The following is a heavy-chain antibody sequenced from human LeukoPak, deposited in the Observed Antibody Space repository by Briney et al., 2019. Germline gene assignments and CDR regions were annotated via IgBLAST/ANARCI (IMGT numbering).Heavy chain of an antibody. CDR3: ARDHRRDGYKNY. Sequence: GGSLRLSCAASGFTFSSYSMNWVRQAPGKGLEWVSSISSSSSYIYYADSVKGRFTISRDNAKNPLYLQMNSLRAEDTAVYYCARDHRRDGYKNYWGQGTLVTVSS. CDR2: ISSSSSYI. J-gene: IGHJ4*02. D-gene: IGHD5-24*01. V-gene: IGHV3-21*01. CDR1: GFTFSSYS.